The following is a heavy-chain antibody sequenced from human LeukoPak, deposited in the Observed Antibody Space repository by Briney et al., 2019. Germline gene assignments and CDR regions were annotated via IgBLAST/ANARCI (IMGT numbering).Heavy chain of an antibody. Sequence: GESLRLSCAASGFTFGAYYMTWVRQAPGKGLEWVANIKQDGSEKYYVDSVKGRFTISRDNANNSLYLQMNSLRAEDTAVYYCARRYSGYGYNWFDPWGQGTLVTVSS. V-gene: IGHV3-7*03. CDR2: IKQDGSEK. CDR1: GFTFGAYY. CDR3: ARRYSGYGYNWFDP. D-gene: IGHD5-12*01. J-gene: IGHJ5*02.